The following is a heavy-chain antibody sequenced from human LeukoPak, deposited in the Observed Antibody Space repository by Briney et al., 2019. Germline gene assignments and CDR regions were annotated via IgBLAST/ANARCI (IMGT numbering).Heavy chain of an antibody. Sequence: PGGSLRLSCAAPGFSFSNAWMSWVRQAPGKGLEWVALISYDGDNKYYADSVKGRFTISRDDSKNTLYLQMNSLRAEDTAVYYCARDQGRGDIAFDFWGQGTMVTVSS. J-gene: IGHJ3*01. CDR3: ARDQGRGDIAFDF. CDR1: GFSFSNAW. V-gene: IGHV3-30-3*01. CDR2: ISYDGDNK. D-gene: IGHD2-21*02.